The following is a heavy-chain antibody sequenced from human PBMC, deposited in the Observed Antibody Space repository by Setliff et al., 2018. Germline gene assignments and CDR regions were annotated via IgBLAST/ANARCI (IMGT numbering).Heavy chain of an antibody. D-gene: IGHD2-15*01. CDR1: GYTLSNYI. V-gene: IGHV1-18*01. J-gene: IGHJ3*01. CDR2: ISAYNGQY. Sequence: ASVKVSCKASGYTLSNYILSWVRQAPRQGLEVMGWISAYNGQYNYAQKFQDRVTMTTETSTKTAYMELRTLRFDDTAVYFCALSSLSLCNGGNCPSAFDVWGQGTLVTVSS. CDR3: ALSSLSLCNGGNCPSAFDV.